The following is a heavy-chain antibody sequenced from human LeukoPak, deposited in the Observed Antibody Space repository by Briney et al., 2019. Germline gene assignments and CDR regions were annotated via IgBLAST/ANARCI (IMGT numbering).Heavy chain of an antibody. CDR2: ISYDGSNK. Sequence: GGSLRLSCAASGFTFSSYGMHWVRQAPGKGLEGVAVISYDGSNKYYADSVKGRFTISRDNSKNTLYLQMNSLRAEDTAVYYCARARDGYPIGYFDYWGQGTLVTVSS. CDR3: ARARDGYPIGYFDY. D-gene: IGHD5-24*01. J-gene: IGHJ4*02. V-gene: IGHV3-30*03. CDR1: GFTFSSYG.